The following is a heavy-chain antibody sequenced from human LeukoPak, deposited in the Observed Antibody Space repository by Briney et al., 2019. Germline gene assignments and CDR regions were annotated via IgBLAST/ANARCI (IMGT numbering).Heavy chain of an antibody. V-gene: IGHV3-21*01. D-gene: IGHD3-3*01. Sequence: GGSLRLSCAASGFTFNTYSMNWVRQAPGEGLEWASSISSSGSYIYYADSVRGRFTISRDNAKNSLYLQMNSLRAEDTAVYYCARGSLYYDFWSGPDYWGQGTLVTVSS. CDR1: GFTFNTYS. J-gene: IGHJ4*02. CDR2: ISSSGSYI. CDR3: ARGSLYYDFWSGPDY.